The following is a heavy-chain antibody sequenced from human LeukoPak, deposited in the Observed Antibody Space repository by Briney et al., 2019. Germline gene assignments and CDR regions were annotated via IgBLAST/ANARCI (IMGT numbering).Heavy chain of an antibody. J-gene: IGHJ6*03. CDR2: ITGSGVTS. CDR3: ARESGAYCSGGSCYHREYYYYYMDV. CDR1: GFTFSSCA. Sequence: GGSLRLSCTASGFTFSSCAMRWVRQAPGKGLQWVSSITGSGVTSYYADSVKGRFTISRDNAKNSLYLQMNSLRAEDTAVYYCARESGAYCSGGSCYHREYYYYYMDVWGKGTTVTVSS. V-gene: IGHV3-23*01. D-gene: IGHD2-15*01.